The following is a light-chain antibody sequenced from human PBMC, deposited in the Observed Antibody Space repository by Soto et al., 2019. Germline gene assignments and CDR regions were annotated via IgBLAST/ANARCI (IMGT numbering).Light chain of an antibody. J-gene: IGLJ3*02. V-gene: IGLV2-8*01. Sequence: QSALTQPPSASGSPGQSVTISCTGTSSDVGAYNYVSWYQQYPGKAPKLMIYEVSKRPSGVPDRFSGSKSGKTASLTVSGLQPEHEADYYCTSYAGSNIWVSGEGTKLPVL. CDR3: TSYAGSNIWV. CDR2: EVS. CDR1: SSDVGAYNY.